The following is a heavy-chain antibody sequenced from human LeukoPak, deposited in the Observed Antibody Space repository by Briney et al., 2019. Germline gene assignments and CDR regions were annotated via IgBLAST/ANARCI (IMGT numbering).Heavy chain of an antibody. CDR1: GYTFTSYD. J-gene: IGHJ4*02. CDR2: MNPNSGNT. CDR3: ARGEMATIKFDY. V-gene: IGHV1-8*03. D-gene: IGHD5-24*01. Sequence: ASVKVSCKASGYTFTSYDINWVRQATGQGLEWMGWMNPNSGNTGYAQKFQGRVTITRNTSISTAHMELSSLRSEDTAVYYCARGEMATIKFDYWGQGTLVTVSS.